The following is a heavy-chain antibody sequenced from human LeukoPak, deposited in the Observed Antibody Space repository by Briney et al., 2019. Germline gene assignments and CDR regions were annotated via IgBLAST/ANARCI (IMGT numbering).Heavy chain of an antibody. Sequence: SDTLSLTCTVSGGSISSGGYYWSWIRQHPGKGLEWIGYIYYSGSTYYNPSLKSRVTISVDTSKNQFSLKLSSVTAADTAVYYCARWLSGSYHFDYWGQGTLVTVSS. CDR2: IYYSGST. V-gene: IGHV4-31*03. J-gene: IGHJ4*02. CDR3: ARWLSGSYHFDY. D-gene: IGHD1-26*01. CDR1: GGSISSGGYY.